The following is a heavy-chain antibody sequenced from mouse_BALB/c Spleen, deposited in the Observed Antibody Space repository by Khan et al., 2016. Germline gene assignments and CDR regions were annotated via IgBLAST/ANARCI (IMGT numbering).Heavy chain of an antibody. V-gene: IGHV4-1*02. Sequence: EVKLLESGGGLVQPGGSLKFSCAASGFDINGYWMSWVRQAPGKGLEWIGEINPDSSTINYTPSLKDKFIISRDNATNTLYLQMSKVRSEDTALXYCASCVYYVWFAYWGQGTLVTVSA. CDR3: ASCVYYVWFAY. CDR1: GFDINGYW. D-gene: IGHD1-1*01. J-gene: IGHJ3*01. CDR2: INPDSSTI.